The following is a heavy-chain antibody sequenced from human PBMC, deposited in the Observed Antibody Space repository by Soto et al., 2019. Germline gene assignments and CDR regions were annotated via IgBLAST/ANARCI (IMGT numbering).Heavy chain of an antibody. D-gene: IGHD2-15*01. CDR1: GFTFSDYY. V-gene: IGHV3-72*01. CDR3: ARDISCSGGSCYDYYYYYGMDV. Sequence: GGSLRLSCVASGFTFSDYYIDWVRQAPGKGLEWVGRSRNKAQSYTTEYAASVKGRFTFSRDDSKNTLYLQMNSLRAEDTAVYYCARDISCSGGSCYDYYYYYGMDVWGQGTTVTVSS. J-gene: IGHJ6*02. CDR2: SRNKAQSYTT.